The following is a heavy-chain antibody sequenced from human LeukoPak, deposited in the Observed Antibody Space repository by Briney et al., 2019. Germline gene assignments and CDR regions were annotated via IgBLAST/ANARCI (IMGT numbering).Heavy chain of an antibody. CDR1: GFTFSDYY. J-gene: IGHJ4*02. V-gene: IGHV3-11*04. Sequence: GGSLRLSCAASGFTFSDYYMTWIRQAPGKGLEWISYISSSGSITNYADSVKGRFIISRDNAKKSLYLQINSLRAEDTAVYYCARDQTVTENFYSYWGQGTLVTVSS. CDR3: ARDQTVTENFYSY. CDR2: ISSSGSIT. D-gene: IGHD4-11*01.